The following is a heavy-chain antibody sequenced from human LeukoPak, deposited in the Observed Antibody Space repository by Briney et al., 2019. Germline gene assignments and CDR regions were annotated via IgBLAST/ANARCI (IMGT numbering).Heavy chain of an antibody. CDR2: ISSDGVNK. V-gene: IGHV3-30*18. D-gene: IGHD3-22*01. CDR3: AKGQNYYDGSGYYSTDY. CDR1: GFTFSSFG. J-gene: IGHJ4*02. Sequence: GGSLRLSCAASGFTFSSFGMHWVRQATGKALEWVAVISSDGVNKYSADSVKGRFTISRDNSKNTLYLQMNSLRAADTAVYYCAKGQNYYDGSGYYSTDYWGQGTPVTVSS.